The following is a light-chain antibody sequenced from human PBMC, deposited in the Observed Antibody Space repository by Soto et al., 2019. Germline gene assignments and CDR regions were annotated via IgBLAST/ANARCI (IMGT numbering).Light chain of an antibody. CDR3: QRRSSWAFT. J-gene: IGKJ3*01. CDR2: ATS. V-gene: IGKV3-11*02. CDR1: QSIGHY. Sequence: VVLTQSPATLSLSPGEGATLSCRASQSIGHYLAWYQQKPGQAPRLLIYATSNRATGIPARFSGSGSGRDFTLSISSLEPEDFAVYYCQRRSSWAFTFGPGTKVDIK.